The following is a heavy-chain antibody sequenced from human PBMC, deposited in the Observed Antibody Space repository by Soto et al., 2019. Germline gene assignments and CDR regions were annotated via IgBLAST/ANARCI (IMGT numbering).Heavy chain of an antibody. D-gene: IGHD2-21*02. CDR1: GFTFSSYG. CDR3: ARDGSFVVVTATTYYYYGMDV. V-gene: IGHV3-33*01. CDR2: IWYDGSNK. J-gene: IGHJ6*02. Sequence: GGSLRLSCAASGFTFSSYGMHWVRQAPGKGLEWVAVIWYDGSNKYYADSVKGRFTISRDNSKNTLYLQMNSLRAEDTAVYYCARDGSFVVVTATTYYYYGMDVWGQGTTVTVSS.